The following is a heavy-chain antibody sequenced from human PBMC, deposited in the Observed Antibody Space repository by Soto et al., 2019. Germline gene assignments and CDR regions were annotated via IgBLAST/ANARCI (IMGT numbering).Heavy chain of an antibody. Sequence: GGSLRLSCAASGFTFSTYGMHWVRQAPGEGLEWVSYISSSGRTRFYADSVKGRFTISRDNVKNSLYLHMNSLRAEDTAVYYCASEGYKDFDYWGQGTLVTVSS. J-gene: IGHJ4*02. CDR3: ASEGYKDFDY. V-gene: IGHV3-48*03. CDR2: ISSSGRTR. D-gene: IGHD5-12*01. CDR1: GFTFSTYG.